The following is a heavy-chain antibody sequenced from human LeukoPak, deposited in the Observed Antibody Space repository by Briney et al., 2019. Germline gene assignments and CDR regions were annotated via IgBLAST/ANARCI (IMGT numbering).Heavy chain of an antibody. D-gene: IGHD3-22*01. J-gene: IGHJ4*02. CDR3: ARRIDSSGYYDY. CDR1: GYSFTSYW. CDR2: IFPGNSDT. V-gene: IGHV5-51*01. Sequence: GESLKISCKGSGYSFTSYWIGWVRQMPGKDLEWMGIIFPGNSDTRYSPSIHGQVTISADKSISTACLQWSSLKASDTAMYYCARRIDSSGYYDYWGQGTLVTVSS.